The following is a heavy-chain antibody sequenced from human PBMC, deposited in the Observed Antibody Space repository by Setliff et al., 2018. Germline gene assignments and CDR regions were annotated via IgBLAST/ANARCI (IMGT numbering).Heavy chain of an antibody. CDR3: ARETVVVVTTTNYYYYMDV. V-gene: IGHV1-69*05. J-gene: IGHJ6*03. Sequence: ASVKVSCKASGGAFSNYGITWVRQAPGQGLEWMGGIIPIFGTTTYAQKFQGRVTITMDESTSTGYMELSSLRSEDTAVYYCARETVVVVTTTNYYYYMDVWGEGTAVTVSS. CDR2: IIPIFGTT. D-gene: IGHD2-21*02. CDR1: GGAFSNYG.